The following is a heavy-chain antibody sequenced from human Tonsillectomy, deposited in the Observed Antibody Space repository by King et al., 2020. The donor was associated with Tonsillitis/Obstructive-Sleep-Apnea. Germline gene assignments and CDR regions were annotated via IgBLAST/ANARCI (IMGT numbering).Heavy chain of an antibody. CDR1: GYSFIDYF. CDR3: ARDVVVRYGMDV. J-gene: IGHJ6*02. V-gene: IGHV1-2*02. D-gene: IGHD2-2*01. Sequence: VQLVESGAEVKKPGASVKVSCTASGYSFIDYFIHWVRQAPGQGLEWMGWINPNSGGTNYAHKFQGRVTMTRDTSISTAYMELSRLRSDDTAEYYCARDVVVRYGMDVWGQGTTVTVSS. CDR2: INPNSGGT.